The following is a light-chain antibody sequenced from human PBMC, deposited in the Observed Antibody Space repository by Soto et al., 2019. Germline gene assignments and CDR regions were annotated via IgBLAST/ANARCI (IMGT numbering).Light chain of an antibody. CDR1: QGISSA. CDR3: QQFNNYPLT. V-gene: IGKV1D-13*01. Sequence: AIQLTQSPSSLSASVGDRVTVTCRASQGISSALAWYQQKPGRAPKLLIYDASNLEGGVPSRFSGRGSETDFALTISSLQPEDFATHYCQQFNNYPLTFGGGTKVEIK. CDR2: DAS. J-gene: IGKJ4*01.